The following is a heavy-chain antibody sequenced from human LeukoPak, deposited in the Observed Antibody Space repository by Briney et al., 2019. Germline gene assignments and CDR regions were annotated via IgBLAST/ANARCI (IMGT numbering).Heavy chain of an antibody. V-gene: IGHV3-7*01. J-gene: IGHJ4*02. CDR2: IKQDESEK. CDR1: GFIFSNYW. CDR3: ARWRGAQSEFDY. D-gene: IGHD3-3*01. Sequence: GVSLRLSCVGSGFIFSNYWMTWVRQATGKGLEWVADIKQDESEKNYVDSVKGRFTISRDNTKNSLYLQMDSLRAEDTAVYYCARWRGAQSEFDYWGQGTLVTVSP.